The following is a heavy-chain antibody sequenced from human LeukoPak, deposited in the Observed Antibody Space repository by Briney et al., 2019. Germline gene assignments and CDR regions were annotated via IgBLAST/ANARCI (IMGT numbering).Heavy chain of an antibody. J-gene: IGHJ5*02. V-gene: IGHV4-4*07. CDR1: GGSIRSYY. CDR2: IYTSGST. D-gene: IGHD3-3*01. Sequence: PSETLSLTCTVSGGSIRSYYWSWIRQPAGKGLEWIGRIYTSGSTNYNPSLKSRVTMSVDTSKNQFSLKLSSVTAADTAVYYCARTILRFLEWFRFDPWGQGTLVTVSS. CDR3: ARTILRFLEWFRFDP.